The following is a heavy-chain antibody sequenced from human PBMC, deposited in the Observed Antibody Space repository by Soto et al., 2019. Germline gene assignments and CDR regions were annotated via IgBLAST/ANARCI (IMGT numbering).Heavy chain of an antibody. CDR3: ASGGYCSGGSCYRFDY. CDR2: INHSGST. CDR1: GGSFSGYY. Sequence: QVQLQQWGAGLLKPSETLSLTCAVYGGSFSGYYWSWIRQPPGKGLEWIGEINHSGSTNYNPSLKSRVTISVDTSKNQFSLKLSSVTAADTAVYYCASGGYCSGGSCYRFDYWGQGTLVTVSS. V-gene: IGHV4-34*01. D-gene: IGHD2-15*01. J-gene: IGHJ4*02.